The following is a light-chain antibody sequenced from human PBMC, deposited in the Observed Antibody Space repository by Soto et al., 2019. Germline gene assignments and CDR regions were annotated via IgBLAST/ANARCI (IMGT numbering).Light chain of an antibody. Sequence: PGEIATLSCRASESVSSSYLAWYQQKPGQAPRLLIFGASSRATGTPDSFSGSGSGTDFTLTISRLEPEDFAVYYCQQYGSSPPWTFGQGTKVDIK. CDR2: GAS. CDR3: QQYGSSPPWT. CDR1: ESVSSSY. V-gene: IGKV3-20*01. J-gene: IGKJ1*01.